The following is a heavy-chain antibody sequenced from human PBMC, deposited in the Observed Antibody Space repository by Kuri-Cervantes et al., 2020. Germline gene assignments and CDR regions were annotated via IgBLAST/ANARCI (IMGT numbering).Heavy chain of an antibody. CDR1: GFTFSSYG. CDR2: IWYDGSNK. J-gene: IGHJ4*02. Sequence: LSLTCAASGFTFSSYGMHWVRQAPGKGLEWVAVIWYDGSNKYYADSVKGRSTISRDNSKNTLYLQMNSLRAEDTAVYYCAIAWELPTFDYWGQGTLVTVSS. V-gene: IGHV3-33*01. CDR3: AIAWELPTFDY. D-gene: IGHD1-26*01.